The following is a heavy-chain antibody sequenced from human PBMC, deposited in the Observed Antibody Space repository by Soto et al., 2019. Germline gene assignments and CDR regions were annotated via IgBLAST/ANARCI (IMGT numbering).Heavy chain of an antibody. CDR1: GGSISSYY. V-gene: IGHV4-59*01. Sequence: PSETLSLTCTVSGGSISSYYWSWIRQPPGKGLEWIGYIYYSGSTNYNPSLKSRVTISVDTSKSQFSLRLISVTAADTAVYYCTREQSDDNYFVPWGQGTLVTVSS. CDR2: IYYSGST. D-gene: IGHD6-19*01. J-gene: IGHJ5*02. CDR3: TREQSDDNYFVP.